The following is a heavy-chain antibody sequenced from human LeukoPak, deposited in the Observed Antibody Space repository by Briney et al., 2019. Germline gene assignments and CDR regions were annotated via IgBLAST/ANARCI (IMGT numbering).Heavy chain of an antibody. CDR2: ISSSSSTI. Sequence: GGSLRLSCAASGFTFSSYSMNWVRQAPGKGLEWVSYISSSSSTIYYADSVKGRFTISRGNAKNSLYLQMNSLRDEDTAVYYCVIEMATRFDCWGQGTLVTVSS. CDR1: GFTFSSYS. J-gene: IGHJ4*02. D-gene: IGHD5-24*01. CDR3: VIEMATRFDC. V-gene: IGHV3-48*02.